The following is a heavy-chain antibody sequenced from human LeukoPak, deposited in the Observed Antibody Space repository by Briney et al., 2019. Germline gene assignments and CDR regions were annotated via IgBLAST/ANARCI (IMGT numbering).Heavy chain of an antibody. CDR3: ARGPYYDFWSGYDIDY. D-gene: IGHD3-3*01. J-gene: IGHJ4*02. Sequence: ASVKVSCKATGYTFTSYGISWVRRAPGQGLEWMGWISAYNGNTNYAQKLQGRVTMTTDTSTSTAYMELRSLRSDDTAVYYCARGPYYDFWSGYDIDYWGQGTLVTVSS. V-gene: IGHV1-18*01. CDR2: ISAYNGNT. CDR1: GYTFTSYG.